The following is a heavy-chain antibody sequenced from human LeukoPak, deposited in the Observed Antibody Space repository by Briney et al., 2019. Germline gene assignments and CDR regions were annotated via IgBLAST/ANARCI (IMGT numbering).Heavy chain of an antibody. CDR2: ISSSSGYI. D-gene: IGHD3-22*01. CDR1: GFSFSSYS. J-gene: IGHJ4*02. Sequence: GGSLRLSCAASGFSFSSYSMNWVRQAPGKGLEWVSSISSSSGYIYYADSVKGRFTISRDNAKDSLYLQMNSLRAEDTAVYYCASGYYYEYFDYWGQGTLVTVSS. V-gene: IGHV3-21*01. CDR3: ASGYYYEYFDY.